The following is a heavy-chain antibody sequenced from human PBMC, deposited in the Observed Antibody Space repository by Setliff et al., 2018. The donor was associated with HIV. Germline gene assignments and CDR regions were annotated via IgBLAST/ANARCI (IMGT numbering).Heavy chain of an antibody. J-gene: IGHJ3*02. CDR2: IYYSGGT. D-gene: IGHD2-15*01. CDR3: ARFPLLHKNAFDI. CDR1: GGSISSNY. V-gene: IGHV4-59*01. Sequence: PSETLSLTCTVSGGSISSNYWSWMRQPPGKGLEWIGHIYYSGGTNYNPSLKSRVTISVDTSRNQFSLNLSPVTAADTAVYYCARFPLLHKNAFDIWGQGTMVTVSS.